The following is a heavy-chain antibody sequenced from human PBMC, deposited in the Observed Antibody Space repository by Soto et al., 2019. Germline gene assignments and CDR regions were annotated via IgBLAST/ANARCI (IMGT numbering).Heavy chain of an antibody. Sequence: QITLKESGPTLVKPTQTLTMTCTVSGFSVSTRGVGVGWIRQPPGKALEWVALIYWDGDDRYRPSLKSRLTITKDTAKNFVVLPLTNMDPADTATYYFARQQSGVRDFDYWGQGSLVTGSS. J-gene: IGHJ4*02. CDR2: IYWDGDD. CDR1: GFSVSTRGVG. CDR3: ARQQSGVRDFDY. V-gene: IGHV2-5*02. D-gene: IGHD3-10*01.